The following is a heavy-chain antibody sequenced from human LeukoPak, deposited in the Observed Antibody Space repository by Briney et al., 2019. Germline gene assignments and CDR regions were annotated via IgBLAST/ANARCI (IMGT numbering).Heavy chain of an antibody. CDR1: GGSISSSSYY. CDR2: IYYSGST. Sequence: PSETLSLTCTVSGGSISSSSYYWGRIRQPPGKGLVWIGSIYYSGSTYYNPSLKSRVTISVDTSKNQFSLKLSSVTAADTAVYYCARVLLWFGELLYDAFDIWGQGTMVTVSS. CDR3: ARVLLWFGELLYDAFDI. D-gene: IGHD3-10*01. V-gene: IGHV4-39*07. J-gene: IGHJ3*02.